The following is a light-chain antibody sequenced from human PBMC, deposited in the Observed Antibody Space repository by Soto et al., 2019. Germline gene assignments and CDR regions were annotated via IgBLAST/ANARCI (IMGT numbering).Light chain of an antibody. Sequence: QCLLTALPSASEPPGQRVTMSYSGTITNIGSNTVNWYQQLPGTAPKLLIYSNNHRPSGVPDRFSGSKSGTSASLAISGLQSEDEADYYCAAWDDSLNGYVFGTGTKVTVL. CDR3: AAWDDSLNGYV. J-gene: IGLJ1*01. V-gene: IGLV1-44*01. CDR1: ITNIGSNT. CDR2: SNN.